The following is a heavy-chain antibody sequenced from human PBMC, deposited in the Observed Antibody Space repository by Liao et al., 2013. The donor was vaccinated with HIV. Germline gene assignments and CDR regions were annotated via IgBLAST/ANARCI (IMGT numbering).Heavy chain of an antibody. D-gene: IGHD3-10*01. Sequence: QVQLQQWGSGLLKPSETLSLTCAVNGESFSGYYWSWIRQPPREGAWSGLGKVNHSGSTNYNPSLKSRVTISVDASKNQFSLKLSSATAADTAVYYCARSAYYGSGRYSTRYFQHWGQGTLVTVSS. V-gene: IGHV4-34*02. CDR1: GESFSGYY. CDR3: ARSAYYGSGRYSTRYFQH. J-gene: IGHJ1*01. CDR2: VNHSGST.